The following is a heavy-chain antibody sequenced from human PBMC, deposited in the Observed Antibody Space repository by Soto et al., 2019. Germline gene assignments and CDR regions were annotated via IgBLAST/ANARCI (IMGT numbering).Heavy chain of an antibody. Sequence: PSETLSLTCAIYGGSFSYYYWSWIRQSPGKGLEWIGEINYSGSTNYNPSLKSRVTISMDTSKNQFSLKPSSVTAADTAVFYCASRMGSGRYYFDYWGQGALVTVSS. V-gene: IGHV4-34*01. CDR2: INYSGST. D-gene: IGHD3-10*01. CDR3: ASRMGSGRYYFDY. CDR1: GGSFSYYY. J-gene: IGHJ4*02.